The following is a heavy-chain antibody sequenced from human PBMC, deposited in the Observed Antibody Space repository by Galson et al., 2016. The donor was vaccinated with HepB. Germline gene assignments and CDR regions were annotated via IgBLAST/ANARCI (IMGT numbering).Heavy chain of an antibody. J-gene: IGHJ5*02. D-gene: IGHD1-7*01. CDR3: ARDPGISGTT. Sequence: MSWVRQAPGKGLEWVSTIYSGGSTFYTDSVQGRFTIYRHNSKNTLYLQMDTLRPEDTAVYYCARDPGISGTTWGQGILVTVSS. CDR2: IYSGGST. V-gene: IGHV3-53*04.